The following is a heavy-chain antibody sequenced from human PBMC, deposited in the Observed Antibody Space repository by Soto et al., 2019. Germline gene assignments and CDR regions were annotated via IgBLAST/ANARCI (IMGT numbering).Heavy chain of an antibody. CDR2: MNPNSGNT. D-gene: IGHD3-9*01. CDR1: GYTFTSYD. J-gene: IGHJ6*03. V-gene: IGHV1-8*01. Sequence: ASVKVSCKASGYTFTSYDINWVRQATGQGLEWMGWMNPNSGNTGYAQKFQGRVTMTRNTSISTAYMELSSLRSEDTAVYYCASSRRYFDWLSIEDYYMDVWGKGTTVTVSS. CDR3: ASSRRYFDWLSIEDYYMDV.